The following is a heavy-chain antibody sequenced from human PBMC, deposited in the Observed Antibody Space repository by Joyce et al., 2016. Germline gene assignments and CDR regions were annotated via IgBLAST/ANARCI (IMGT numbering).Heavy chain of an antibody. CDR3: VRGISARPGGPNWFDP. Sequence: EVQLVESGEGLVQPGGSLRLSCAASGFSFSGYWIHWVRQAPGKGLVWNSRSNTDGSSTRFADSVKGRFPISRDNAKNTLYLQMNSLRAEDTAVYYCVRGISARPGGPNWFDPWGQGTLVTVSS. D-gene: IGHD6-6*01. CDR1: GFSFSGYW. CDR2: SNTDGSST. J-gene: IGHJ5*02. V-gene: IGHV3-74*01.